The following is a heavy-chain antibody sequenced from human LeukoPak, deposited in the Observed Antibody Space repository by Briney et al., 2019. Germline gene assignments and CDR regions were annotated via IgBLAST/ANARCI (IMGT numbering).Heavy chain of an antibody. Sequence: GGSLRLSCAASGFTVSSNYMSWVRQAPGKGLEWVSVIYSGGSTYYADSVKGRLTISRDNSKNTLYLQMNSLRAEDTAVYYCARDRQSRDCGGDCYNWGQGTLVTVSS. J-gene: IGHJ4*02. D-gene: IGHD2-21*02. V-gene: IGHV3-53*01. CDR2: IYSGGST. CDR3: ARDRQSRDCGGDCYN. CDR1: GFTVSSNY.